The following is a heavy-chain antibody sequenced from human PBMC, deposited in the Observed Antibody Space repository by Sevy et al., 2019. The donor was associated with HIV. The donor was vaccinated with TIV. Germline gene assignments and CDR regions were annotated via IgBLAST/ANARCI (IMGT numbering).Heavy chain of an antibody. CDR1: GFTFSSYS. Sequence: GGSLRLSCAASGFTFSSYSMNWVRQAPGKGLEWVSYISSSSSTIYYADSVKGRFTISRDNAKNSLYLQMNSLRDEDTAVYYCARVRLWFGDNRDWFDPWGQGTLVTVSS. CDR3: ARVRLWFGDNRDWFDP. V-gene: IGHV3-48*02. J-gene: IGHJ5*02. CDR2: ISSSSSTI. D-gene: IGHD3-10*01.